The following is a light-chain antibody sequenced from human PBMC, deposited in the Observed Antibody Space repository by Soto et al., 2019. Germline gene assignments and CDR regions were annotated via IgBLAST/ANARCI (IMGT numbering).Light chain of an antibody. CDR2: GAS. J-gene: IGKJ5*01. CDR3: QQYGNSPIT. CDR1: QSVTNNY. Sequence: DIVLTQAPGPLSFPPGERATLSCRASQSVTNNYLAWYQQKPGQAPRLLIDGASSRATGVPDRFSGTGSGTDFTLTISRLEPEDFAVFYCQQYGNSPITCGQGTRLEIK. V-gene: IGKV3-20*01.